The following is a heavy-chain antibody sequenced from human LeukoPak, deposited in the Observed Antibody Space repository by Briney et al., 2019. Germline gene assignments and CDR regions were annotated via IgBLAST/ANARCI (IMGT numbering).Heavy chain of an antibody. CDR3: ARDESPVLLWFGEFPPNAFDI. Sequence: GGSLRLSCAASGFTFSSYSMNWVRQAPGKGLEWVSSISSSSSYIYYADSVKGRFTISRDNAKNSLYLQMNSLRAEDTAVYYCARDESPVLLWFGEFPPNAFDIWGQGTMVTVSS. CDR1: GFTFSSYS. CDR2: ISSSSSYI. J-gene: IGHJ3*02. V-gene: IGHV3-21*01. D-gene: IGHD3-10*01.